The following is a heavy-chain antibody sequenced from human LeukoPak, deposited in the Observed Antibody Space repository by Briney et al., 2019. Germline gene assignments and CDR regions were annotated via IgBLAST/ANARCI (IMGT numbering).Heavy chain of an antibody. CDR2: IYPGDSDT. D-gene: IGHD3-22*01. CDR3: ARRWDYYDSSGYYTAGAFDI. Sequence: GESLKISCKGSGYSFTSYWISWVRQMPGKGLEWMGIIYPGDSDTRYSPSFQGQVTISADKSISTAYLQWSSLKASDTAMYYCARRWDYYDSSGYYTAGAFDIWGQGTMVTVSS. CDR1: GYSFTSYW. J-gene: IGHJ3*02. V-gene: IGHV5-51*01.